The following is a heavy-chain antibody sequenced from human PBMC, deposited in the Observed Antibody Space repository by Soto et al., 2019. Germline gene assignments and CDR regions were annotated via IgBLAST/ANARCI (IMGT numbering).Heavy chain of an antibody. CDR1: GGSISSYY. CDR2: IYYSGST. J-gene: IGHJ4*02. D-gene: IGHD5-12*01. V-gene: IGHV4-59*01. CDR3: ARLGGYDSSY. Sequence: SETLSLTCTVSGGSISSYYWSWIRQPPGKGLEWIGYIYYSGSTNYNPSLKSRVTISVDTSKNQFSLKLSSVTAADTAVYYCARLGGYDSSYWGQGTLVTVSS.